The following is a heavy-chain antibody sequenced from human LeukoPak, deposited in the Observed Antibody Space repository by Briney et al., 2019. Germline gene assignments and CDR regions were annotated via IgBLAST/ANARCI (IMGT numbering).Heavy chain of an antibody. CDR1: GFTFSTFW. CDR2: IKEDGSEK. J-gene: IGHJ4*02. Sequence: GGSLRLSCAASGFTFSTFWMTWVRQAPGKGLEWVANIKEDGSEKYYVDSLKGRFTISRDNAKNSLYLQMNSLRAEDTAVYYCARMKGCSSTTCYFAIYWGQGTLATVSS. V-gene: IGHV3-7*05. D-gene: IGHD2-2*01. CDR3: ARMKGCSSTTCYFAIY.